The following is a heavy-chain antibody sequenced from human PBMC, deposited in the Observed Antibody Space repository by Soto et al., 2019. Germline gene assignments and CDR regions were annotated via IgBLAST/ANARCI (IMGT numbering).Heavy chain of an antibody. V-gene: IGHV4-38-2*01. J-gene: IGHJ5*02. Sequence: SETLSLTCAVSGYSIASGYYWAWIRQSPGKGLEWIGSIYHAGSVYYNPSLNSRVAVSLDTSKNHFSLKLTSVTAADTAVYYCARAVFCTDGFCFPNWLDPWGQGILVTVSS. CDR1: GYSIASGYY. D-gene: IGHD2-8*01. CDR3: ARAVFCTDGFCFPNWLDP. CDR2: IYHAGSV.